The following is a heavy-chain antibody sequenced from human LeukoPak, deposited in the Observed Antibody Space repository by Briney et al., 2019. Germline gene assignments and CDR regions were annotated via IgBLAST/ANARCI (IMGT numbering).Heavy chain of an antibody. CDR1: GGSFSGYY. D-gene: IGHD3-22*01. J-gene: IGHJ4*02. V-gene: IGHV4-34*01. CDR3: ARGTPGGWLRV. CDR2: INHSGST. Sequence: PSETLSLTCAVYGGSFSGYYWSWIRQPPGKGLEWIGEINHSGSTNYNPSLKSRVTISVDTSKNQFPLKLSSVTAADTAVYYCARGTPGGWLRVWGQGTLVTVSS.